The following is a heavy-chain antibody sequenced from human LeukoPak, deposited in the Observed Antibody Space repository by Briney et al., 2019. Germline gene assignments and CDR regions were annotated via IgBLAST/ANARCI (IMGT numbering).Heavy chain of an antibody. CDR1: GGSVSSYY. Sequence: SETLSLTWTVSGGSVSSYYWSWVRQPPGKGREWSGYIYYSGSTNYNPSLKSRVTISVDTSKNQFSRKLSSVTAADTAVYYCAREAVVTATRYNWFDPWGQGTLVTVSS. J-gene: IGHJ5*02. D-gene: IGHD2-21*02. CDR2: IYYSGST. V-gene: IGHV4-59*02. CDR3: AREAVVTATRYNWFDP.